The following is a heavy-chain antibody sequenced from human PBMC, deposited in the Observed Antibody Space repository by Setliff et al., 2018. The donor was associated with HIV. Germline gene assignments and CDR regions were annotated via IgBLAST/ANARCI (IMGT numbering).Heavy chain of an antibody. CDR2: ISRTSTTI. D-gene: IGHD2-2*01. V-gene: IGHV3-48*01. CDR1: GFTFSTYS. CDR3: AREDQLLSGHYYYNGMDV. J-gene: IGHJ6*02. Sequence: PGGSLRLSCAASGFTFSTYSMNWVRQAPGKGLEWVSYISRTSTTIYYADSVKGRFTISRDNAKNSLYLQMNSLRAEDTAVYYCAREDQLLSGHYYYNGMDVWGQGTTVTVS.